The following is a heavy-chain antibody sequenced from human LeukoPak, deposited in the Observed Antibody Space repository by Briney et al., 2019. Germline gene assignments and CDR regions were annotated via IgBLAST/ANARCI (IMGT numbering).Heavy chain of an antibody. Sequence: GRSLRLSCAAAGFSFTDYTTSWGRPAPEEGLEWVSSISGMGGNTYYEGDGKSPFTSYRNNSKRTVFLQMKSLRAENTAVYYCAKDRKWETLRNLVQLPYYFDFWGQGSLVTVSS. J-gene: IGHJ4*02. D-gene: IGHD1-26*01. CDR1: GFSFTDYT. CDR3: AKDRKWETLRNLVQLPYYFDF. CDR2: ISGMGGNT. V-gene: IGHV3-23*01.